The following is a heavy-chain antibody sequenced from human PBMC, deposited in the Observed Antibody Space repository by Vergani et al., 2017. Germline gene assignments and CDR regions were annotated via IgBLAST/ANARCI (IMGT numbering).Heavy chain of an antibody. J-gene: IGHJ5*02. D-gene: IGHD3-3*01. CDR2: INSDGSST. CDR3: ARDLPKGYDFWSGLAGNWFDP. CDR1: GFTFSSYW. Sequence: EVQLVDSGGGLVQPGGSLRLSCAASGFTFSSYWMHWVRQAPGKGLVWVSRINSDGSSTSYADSVKGRFTISRDNAKNTLYLQMNSLRAEDTAVYYCARDLPKGYDFWSGLAGNWFDPWGQGTLVTVSS. V-gene: IGHV3-74*01.